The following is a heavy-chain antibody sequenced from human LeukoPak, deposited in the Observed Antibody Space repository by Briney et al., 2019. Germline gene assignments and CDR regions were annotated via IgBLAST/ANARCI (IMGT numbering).Heavy chain of an antibody. CDR1: GGSFSGYY. CDR2: INHSGST. CDR3: ASGFSTVTTYY. V-gene: IGHV4-34*01. D-gene: IGHD4-17*01. J-gene: IGHJ4*02. Sequence: SETLSLTCAVYGGSFSGYYWSWIRRPPGKGLEWIGEINHSGSTNYNPSLKSRVTISVDTSKNQFSLKLSSVTAADTAVYYCASGFSTVTTYYWGQGTLVTVSS.